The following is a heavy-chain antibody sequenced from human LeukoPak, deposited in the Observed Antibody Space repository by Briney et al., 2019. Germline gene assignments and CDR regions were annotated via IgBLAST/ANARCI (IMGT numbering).Heavy chain of an antibody. J-gene: IGHJ4*02. V-gene: IGHV1-2*06. CDR2: INPNSGGT. CDR3: ASGGYCSGGSCYSDDY. D-gene: IGHD2-15*01. CDR1: GYTFTGYY. Sequence: ASVKVSCKASGYTFTGYYMYWVRQAPGQGLEWMGRINPNSGGTNYAQKFQGRVTMTRDTSISTAYMELSRLRSDDTAVYYCASGGYCSGGSCYSDDYWGQGTLVTVSS.